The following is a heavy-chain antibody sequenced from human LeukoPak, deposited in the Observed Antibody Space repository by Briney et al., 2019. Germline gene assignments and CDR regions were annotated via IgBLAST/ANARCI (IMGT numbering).Heavy chain of an antibody. V-gene: IGHV3-23*01. D-gene: IGHD6-19*01. Sequence: GGSLRFSCAASGFTGSSNYMSWVRQAPGKGLEWVSPISGSGSSTYYADSVKGRFTISRDNSKNTLYLQMNSLRAEDTAVYYCAKGVAVASPYYFDYWGQGTLVTVSS. J-gene: IGHJ4*02. CDR2: ISGSGSST. CDR1: GFTGSSNY. CDR3: AKGVAVASPYYFDY.